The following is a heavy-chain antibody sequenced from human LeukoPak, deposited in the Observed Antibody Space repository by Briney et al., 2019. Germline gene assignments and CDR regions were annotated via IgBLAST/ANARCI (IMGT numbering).Heavy chain of an antibody. CDR2: IYHSGST. V-gene: IGHV4-38-2*02. CDR1: GYSISSGYY. D-gene: IGHD3-22*01. J-gene: IGHJ4*02. Sequence: KPSETLSLTCTVSGYSISSGYYWGWIRQPPGKGLEWIGSIYHSGSTCYNPSLKSRVTISVDTSKNQFSLKLSSVTAADTAVYYCARDVPGRDYYDSSGPGWGQGTLVTVSS. CDR3: ARDVPGRDYYDSSGPG.